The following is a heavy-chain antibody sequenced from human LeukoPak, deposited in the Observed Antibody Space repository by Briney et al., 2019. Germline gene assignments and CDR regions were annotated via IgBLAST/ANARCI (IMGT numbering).Heavy chain of an antibody. D-gene: IGHD6-13*01. J-gene: IGHJ4*02. Sequence: ASVKVSCKASGYTFTSYGISWLRQAPGQGLEWMGWLSAYNGNTNYAQKLQGRVTMTTDTSTSTAYMELRSLRSDDTAVYYCARGIAAAGIPNLTSGLPFDYWGQGTLVTVSS. CDR2: LSAYNGNT. CDR1: GYTFTSYG. CDR3: ARGIAAAGIPNLTSGLPFDY. V-gene: IGHV1-18*01.